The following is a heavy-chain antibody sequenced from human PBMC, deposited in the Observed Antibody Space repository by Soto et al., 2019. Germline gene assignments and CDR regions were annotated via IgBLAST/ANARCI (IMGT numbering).Heavy chain of an antibody. V-gene: IGHV3-48*02. Sequence: GGSLRLSCAASGFSFSTYNMDWVRQAPGKGPEWIAYISTTSFTIYYADSVKGRFTISRDNDRNSLYLEMNSLRDEDTAVYYCARDRCYDGTGYSASDSWGQVILVTLSS. D-gene: IGHD3-16*01. J-gene: IGHJ5*01. CDR2: ISTTSFTI. CDR1: GFSFSTYN. CDR3: ARDRCYDGTGYSASDS.